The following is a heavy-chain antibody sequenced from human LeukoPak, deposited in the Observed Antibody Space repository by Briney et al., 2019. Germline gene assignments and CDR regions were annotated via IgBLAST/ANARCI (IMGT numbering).Heavy chain of an antibody. CDR3: ARDPSYYDSSGYCDY. J-gene: IGHJ4*02. CDR2: INPNSGGT. Sequence: ASVKVSCKASGYTFTGYYMHWVRQAPGQGLEWMGWINPNSGGTNYAQKFQGRVTMTRDTSISTAYMELSRLRSDDTAVYYCARDPSYYDSSGYCDYWGQGTLVTVSS. D-gene: IGHD3-22*01. CDR1: GYTFTGYY. V-gene: IGHV1-2*02.